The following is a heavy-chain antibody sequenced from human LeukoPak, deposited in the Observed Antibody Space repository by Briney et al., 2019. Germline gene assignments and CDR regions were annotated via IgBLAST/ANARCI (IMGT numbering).Heavy chain of an antibody. J-gene: IGHJ5*02. Sequence: GGSLRLSCAASGFTFSSYAMIWVRQAPGKGLEWVSGISGSGGSAYYADSVKGRFTISRDNSKNTLYLQMNSLRAEDTAAYYCAKGYYSSGYNWFDPWGQGTLVTVSS. CDR1: GFTFSSYA. D-gene: IGHD3-10*01. V-gene: IGHV3-23*01. CDR2: ISGSGGSA. CDR3: AKGYYSSGYNWFDP.